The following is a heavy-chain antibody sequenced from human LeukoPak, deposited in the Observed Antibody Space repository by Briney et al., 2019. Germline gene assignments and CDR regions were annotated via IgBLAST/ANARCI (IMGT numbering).Heavy chain of an antibody. CDR1: GYTFTDSY. V-gene: IGHV1-2*02. Sequence: ASVKVSCKASGYTFTDSYMHWVRQAPGQGLEWMGWINPKTGGTNYAQRFQGRVTMTRDTSIRTAYMELNSLRSDDTAVYYCARDGRLTIFVRGIITEGSPPKNWGQGTLDTVSS. CDR3: ARDGRLTIFVRGIITEGSPPKN. J-gene: IGHJ4*02. CDR2: INPKTGGT. D-gene: IGHD3-10*01.